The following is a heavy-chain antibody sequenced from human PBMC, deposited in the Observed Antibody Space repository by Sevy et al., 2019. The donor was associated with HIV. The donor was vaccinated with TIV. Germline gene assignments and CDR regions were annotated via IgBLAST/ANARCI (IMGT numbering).Heavy chain of an antibody. D-gene: IGHD2-8*01. V-gene: IGHV1-2*02. CDR2: INPKSGGT. Sequence: ASVKVSCKVSGSTFSGHHMHWVRQAPGQGLEWMGWINPKSGGTNYAQKFQGRVTVTRDTSINTVYMELNRLRSDDTAVYYCARHTNFYFDYWGQGTLVTVSS. CDR3: ARHTNFYFDY. CDR1: GSTFSGHH. J-gene: IGHJ4*02.